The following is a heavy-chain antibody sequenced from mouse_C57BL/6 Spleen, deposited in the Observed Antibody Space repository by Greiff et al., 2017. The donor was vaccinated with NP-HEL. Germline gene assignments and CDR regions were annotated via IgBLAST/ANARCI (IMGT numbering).Heavy chain of an antibody. V-gene: IGHV1-22*01. CDR1: GYTFTDYN. CDR2: INPNNGGT. J-gene: IGHJ3*01. CDR3: ARKAGYDYAFAY. D-gene: IGHD2-4*01. Sequence: EVQLQESGPELVKPGASVKMSCKASGYTFTDYNMHWVKQSHGKSLEWIGYINPNNGGTSYNQKFKGKATLTVNKSSSTAYMELRSRTSEESAVYYCARKAGYDYAFAYWGQGTLVTVSA.